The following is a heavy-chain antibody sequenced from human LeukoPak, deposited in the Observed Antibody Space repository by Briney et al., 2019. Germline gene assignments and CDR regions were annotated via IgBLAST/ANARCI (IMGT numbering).Heavy chain of an antibody. Sequence: GSLRLSCTASGFTFGTYDMSWVRQPPGKGLEWIGEINHSGSTNYNPSLKSRVTISVDTSKNQFSLKLSSVTAADTAVYYCARGRSYSRGKIDYWGQGTLVTVSS. CDR3: ARGRSYSRGKIDY. V-gene: IGHV4-34*01. J-gene: IGHJ4*02. D-gene: IGHD6-13*01. CDR1: GFTFGTYD. CDR2: INHSGST.